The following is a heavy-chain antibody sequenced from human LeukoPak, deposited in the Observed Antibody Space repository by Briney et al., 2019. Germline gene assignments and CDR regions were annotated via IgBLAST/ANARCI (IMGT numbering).Heavy chain of an antibody. J-gene: IGHJ4*02. Sequence: GGSLRLSCAASGFTFSNAWMSWVRQAPGKGLEWVGRIKSKTDGGTTDYAAPVKGRFTISRDDSKNTLYLQMNSLKTEDTAVYYCAREKHSSSWYGYYFDYWGQGTLVTVSS. CDR1: GFTFSNAW. CDR2: IKSKTDGGTT. V-gene: IGHV3-15*01. CDR3: AREKHSSSWYGYYFDY. D-gene: IGHD6-13*01.